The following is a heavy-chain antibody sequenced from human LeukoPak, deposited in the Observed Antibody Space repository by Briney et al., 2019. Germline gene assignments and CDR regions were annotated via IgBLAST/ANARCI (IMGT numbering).Heavy chain of an antibody. CDR1: GYTFTSYY. CDR3: ARKSASGNYPLDY. J-gene: IGHJ4*02. V-gene: IGHV1-46*01. CDR2: INPSGGST. D-gene: IGHD3-10*01. Sequence: ASVKVSCKASGYTFTSYYMHWVRQAPGQGLEWMGIINPSGGSTSYAQKFQGRVTMIRDMSTSTVYMELRSLRAEDTALYYCARKSASGNYPLDYWGQGTLVTVSS.